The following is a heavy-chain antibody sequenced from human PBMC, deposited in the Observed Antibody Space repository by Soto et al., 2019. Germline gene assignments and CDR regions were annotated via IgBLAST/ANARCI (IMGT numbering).Heavy chain of an antibody. V-gene: IGHV3-30*18. CDR1: GFTFSSYG. CDR3: AKDRRGHSNYVHRPYYYYYGMDV. CDR2: ISYDGSNK. J-gene: IGHJ6*02. D-gene: IGHD4-4*01. Sequence: QVQLVESGGGVVQPGRSLRLSCAASGFTFSSYGMHWVRQAPGKGLEWVAVISYDGSNKYYADSVKGRFTISRDNSKNTLYLQMNSLRAVDTAVYYCAKDRRGHSNYVHRPYYYYYGMDVWGQGTTVTVSS.